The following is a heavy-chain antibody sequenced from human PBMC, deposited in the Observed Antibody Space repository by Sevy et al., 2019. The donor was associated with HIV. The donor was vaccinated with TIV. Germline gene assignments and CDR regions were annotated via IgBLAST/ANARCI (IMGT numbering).Heavy chain of an antibody. V-gene: IGHV3-74*01. Sequence: GGSLRLSCAASGFTFSRYLMHWVRQAPGKGLVWVSLIKNDGSSTTYADSVKGRFTISGDNAKNTLYLQMNSLRAEDTAVYYCAREGVDFWSGPVDFYYGMDVWGQGATVTVSS. J-gene: IGHJ6*02. CDR3: AREGVDFWSGPVDFYYGMDV. CDR2: IKNDGSST. CDR1: GFTFSRYL. D-gene: IGHD3-3*01.